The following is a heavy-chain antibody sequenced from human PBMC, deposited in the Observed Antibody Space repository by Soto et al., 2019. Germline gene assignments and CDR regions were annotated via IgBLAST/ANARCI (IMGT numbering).Heavy chain of an antibody. CDR3: ARVFSDSSSFFDP. Sequence: TLSLTCTVSGGSIISGGYYWSWIRQHPGKGLEWIGYIYYSGRTYYNPSLKSRVTISVDTSKNQFSLKLSSVTAADTAVYYCARVFSDSSSFFDPWGQGTLVTVSS. V-gene: IGHV4-31*03. D-gene: IGHD6-13*01. J-gene: IGHJ5*02. CDR2: IYYSGRT. CDR1: GGSIISGGYY.